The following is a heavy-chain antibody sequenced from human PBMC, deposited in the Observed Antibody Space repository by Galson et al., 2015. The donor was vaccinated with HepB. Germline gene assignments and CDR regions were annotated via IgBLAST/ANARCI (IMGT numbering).Heavy chain of an antibody. Sequence: SLRLSCADSGFTFSNYAMSWVRQAPGKGLEWVSTINGRGGSTYYADSVKGRFTISRDISKNTVFLQLNSLRAEDTAVYYCAQAVVVAAPLRRSYTPFAYWGQGTLVTVSS. CDR2: INGRGGST. D-gene: IGHD2-15*01. CDR3: AQAVVVAAPLRRSYTPFAY. J-gene: IGHJ4*02. V-gene: IGHV3-23*01. CDR1: GFTFSNYA.